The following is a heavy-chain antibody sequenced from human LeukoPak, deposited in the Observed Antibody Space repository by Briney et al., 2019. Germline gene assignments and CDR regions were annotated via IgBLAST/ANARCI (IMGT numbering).Heavy chain of an antibody. J-gene: IGHJ4*02. CDR2: ISESGSGT. D-gene: IGHD5-18*01. V-gene: IGHV3-23*01. Sequence: GGSLRLSCAVSGLTFSRYAMSWVRQAPGKGLEWVSAISESGSGTYYADSVKGRFTISRDNSKNTLYLQMNGLRAEDTAVYYCAKGFYGYSYGYYFDYWGQGTLVTVSS. CDR3: AKGFYGYSYGYYFDY. CDR1: GLTFSRYA.